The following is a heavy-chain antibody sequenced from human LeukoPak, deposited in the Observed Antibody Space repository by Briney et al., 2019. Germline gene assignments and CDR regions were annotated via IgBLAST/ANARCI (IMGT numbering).Heavy chain of an antibody. V-gene: IGHV3-33*01. D-gene: IGHD1-1*01. CDR2: IWYDGSNK. J-gene: IGHJ4*02. CDR1: XFTXSSYG. CDR3: ARDSNPWNLGSYYFDY. Sequence: PGRSLRLXCXXSXFTXSSYGXHWVRQAPGKGLEWVAVIWYDGSNKYYADSVKGRFTISIDNSKNTLYLQMNSLRAEDTAVYYCARDSNPWNLGSYYFDYWGQGTLVTVSS.